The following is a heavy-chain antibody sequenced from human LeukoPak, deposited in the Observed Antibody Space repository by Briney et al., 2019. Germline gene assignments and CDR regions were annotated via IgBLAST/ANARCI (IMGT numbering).Heavy chain of an antibody. V-gene: IGHV3-7*03. D-gene: IGHD6-13*01. Sequence: GGSLRLSCAASGFTFSRSWMSWVRQAPGKGLEWVANISPDGSTKYGMDSVKGRFTISRDNAKDSLYLEMSSLRADDTAVYYCATGASGSWNFGGQGTLVTVSS. CDR1: GFTFSRSW. J-gene: IGHJ4*02. CDR3: ATGASGSWNF. CDR2: ISPDGSTK.